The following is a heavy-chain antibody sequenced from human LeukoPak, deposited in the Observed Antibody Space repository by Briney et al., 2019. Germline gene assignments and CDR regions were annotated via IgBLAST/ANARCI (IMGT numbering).Heavy chain of an antibody. V-gene: IGHV4-61*05. CDR1: GYSINTGYY. D-gene: IGHD3-10*01. Sequence: SETLSLTCSVFGYSINTGYYWGWIRQPPGKGLEWIGYIYYRVTSDYNPSLKSRVTMSVDMSTRQISLKLSSVTAADTAVYYCARAVGGDGSGSLWGPGTLVTVSS. CDR3: ARAVGGDGSGSL. CDR2: IYYRVTS. J-gene: IGHJ4*02.